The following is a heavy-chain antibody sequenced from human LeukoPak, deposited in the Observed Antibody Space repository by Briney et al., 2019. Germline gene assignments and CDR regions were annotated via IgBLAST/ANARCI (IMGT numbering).Heavy chain of an antibody. Sequence: SQTLSLTCTVSGGSITSSSYYWGWIRQPPGKGPEWIGSIYYTGSTNYNPSLKSRVTISLDTSKNQFSLKLTSVTAADTAVYYCASVRGYSSGWYASGFDPWGQGTLVTVSS. CDR2: IYYTGST. D-gene: IGHD6-19*01. CDR1: GGSITSSSYY. CDR3: ASVRGYSSGWYASGFDP. J-gene: IGHJ5*02. V-gene: IGHV4-39*07.